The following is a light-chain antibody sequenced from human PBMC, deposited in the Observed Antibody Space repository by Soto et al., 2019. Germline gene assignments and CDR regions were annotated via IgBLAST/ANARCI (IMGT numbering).Light chain of an antibody. CDR1: QSVSSY. J-gene: IGKJ1*01. CDR2: DAS. Sequence: EIVLTQSPATLSLSPGERATLPCRASQSVSSYLAWYQQKPGQAPRLLIYDASNRATGIPARFSGSGSGTDFTLTISSLEPEDFAVYYCQQRSNWRSITFGQGTKVDIK. CDR3: QQRSNWRSIT. V-gene: IGKV3-11*01.